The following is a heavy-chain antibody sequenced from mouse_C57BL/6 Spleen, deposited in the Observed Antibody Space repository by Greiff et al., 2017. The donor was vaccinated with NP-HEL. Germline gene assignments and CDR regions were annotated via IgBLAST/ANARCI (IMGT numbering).Heavy chain of an antibody. D-gene: IGHD1-1*01. J-gene: IGHJ4*01. Sequence: EVQLVESGGGLVKPGGSLKLSCAASGFTFSDYGMHWVRQAPEKGLEWVAYISSGSSTIYYADTVKGRFTISRDNAKNTLFLQMTSLRSEDTAMYYCARRTTTVVGGYAMDYWGQGTSVTVSS. CDR3: ARRTTTVVGGYAMDY. V-gene: IGHV5-17*01. CDR1: GFTFSDYG. CDR2: ISSGSSTI.